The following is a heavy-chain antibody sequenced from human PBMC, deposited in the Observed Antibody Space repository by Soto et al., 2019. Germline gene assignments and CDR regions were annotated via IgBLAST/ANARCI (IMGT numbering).Heavy chain of an antibody. CDR2: IYPGDSDT. J-gene: IGHJ6*02. D-gene: IGHD3-16*01. Sequence: GESLKISCKGSGYRFSSYWIAWVRQRPGKGLERMGIIYPGDSDTRYSPSFEGQVTISADKSNSTAYLQWSSLKASDTAMYYCARQGSNGAYNYYGMDVWGQGTTVTVSS. V-gene: IGHV5-51*01. CDR3: ARQGSNGAYNYYGMDV. CDR1: GYRFSSYW.